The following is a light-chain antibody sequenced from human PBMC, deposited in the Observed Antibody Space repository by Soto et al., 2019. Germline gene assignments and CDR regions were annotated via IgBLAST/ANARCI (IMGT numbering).Light chain of an antibody. CDR1: SSDIGASTY. CDR3: SSNAGNNNLL. CDR2: EVT. J-gene: IGLJ2*01. Sequence: QSALSQPPSASGSPGQSVTISCTGTSSDIGASTYVSWYQQHPGRAPNLILYEVTKRPSGVPGRFSGSKSGNTASLTVSGLQADDEADYYCSSNAGNNNLLFGGGTQLTVL. V-gene: IGLV2-8*01.